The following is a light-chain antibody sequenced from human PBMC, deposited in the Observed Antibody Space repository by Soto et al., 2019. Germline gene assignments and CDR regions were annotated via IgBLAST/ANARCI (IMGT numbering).Light chain of an antibody. CDR2: RAS. J-gene: IGKJ1*01. CDR1: QRIDSW. V-gene: IGKV1-5*03. Sequence: DIQMTQSPSTLSASVGDRVTITCRASQRIDSWLAWYQQKPGKAPNLLIYRASSLESGVLSRFSGSGSGTEFTLTISSLQPDDSATYYCQQFHRYPVTFGQGTKVDIK. CDR3: QQFHRYPVT.